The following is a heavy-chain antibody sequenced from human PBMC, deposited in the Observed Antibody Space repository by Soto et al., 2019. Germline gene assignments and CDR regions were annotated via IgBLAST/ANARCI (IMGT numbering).Heavy chain of an antibody. D-gene: IGHD2-8*01. V-gene: IGHV4-31*03. J-gene: IGHJ5*02. CDR2: IYYSGST. CDR1: GASISGGGYY. CDR3: ARANVRHWFDP. Sequence: QVQLQESGPGLVKPSQTLSLPCTVSGASISGGGYYWSWFRQHPGKGLEWIGYIYYSGSTYYNPSLKSRVTISVDTSKNQFSLKLSSVTAADTAVYYCARANVRHWFDPWGQGTLVTVSS.